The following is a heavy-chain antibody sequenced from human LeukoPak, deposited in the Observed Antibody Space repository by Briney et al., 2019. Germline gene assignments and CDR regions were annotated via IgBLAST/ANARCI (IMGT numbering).Heavy chain of an antibody. J-gene: IGHJ3*02. CDR1: GFTFSSYS. CDR3: ARDTTPNILTGYYTI. CDR2: ISSSSSTI. V-gene: IGHV3-48*01. D-gene: IGHD3-9*01. Sequence: GGSLRLSCAASGFTFSSYSMSWVRQAPGKGLEWVSYISSSSSTIYYADSVKGRFTISRDNAKNSLYLQMNSLRAEDTAVYYCARDTTPNILTGYYTIWGQGTMVTVSS.